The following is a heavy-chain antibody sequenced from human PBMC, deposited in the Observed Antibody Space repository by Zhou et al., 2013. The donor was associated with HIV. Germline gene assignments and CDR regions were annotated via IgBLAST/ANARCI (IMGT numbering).Heavy chain of an antibody. CDR2: INPNSGGT. Sequence: QVQLVQSGAEVKKPGASVKVSCKASGYTFTGYYMHWVRQAPGQGLEWMGWINPNSGGTNYAQKFQGRVTMTRDTSISTAYMELSRLRSDDTAVYYCAREGPYYYGSGTNERMMGGMDVWGQGTTVTVSS. V-gene: IGHV1-2*02. CDR3: AREGPYYYGSGTNERMMGGMDV. CDR1: GYTFTGYY. D-gene: IGHD3-10*01. J-gene: IGHJ6*02.